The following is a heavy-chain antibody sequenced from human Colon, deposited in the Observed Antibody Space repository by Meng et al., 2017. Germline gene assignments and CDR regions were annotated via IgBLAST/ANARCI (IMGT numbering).Heavy chain of an antibody. Sequence: SVKVSCKASGGTFRSYGISWVRQAPGQGLEWLGVIIPISGKANSAQKFQGRVTITADESTSTAYLGLSSLGFEDTAVYYCARANYNYDSTGCLDHWGQGTLVTVSS. CDR1: GGTFRSYG. J-gene: IGHJ4*02. CDR2: IIPISGKA. D-gene: IGHD3-22*01. V-gene: IGHV1-69*13. CDR3: ARANYNYDSTGCLDH.